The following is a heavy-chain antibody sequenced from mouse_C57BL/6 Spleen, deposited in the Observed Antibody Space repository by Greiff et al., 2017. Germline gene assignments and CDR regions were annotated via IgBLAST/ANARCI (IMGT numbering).Heavy chain of an antibody. J-gene: IGHJ3*01. CDR2: IYPGDGDT. V-gene: IGHV1-82*01. D-gene: IGHD2-3*01. CDR3: ARGGDGYWCAY. Sequence: QVQLQQSGPELVKPGASVKISCKASGYAFSSSWMNWVKQRPGKGLEWIGRIYPGDGDTNYNGKFKGKATLTADKSSSTAYMQLSSLTSEDSAVYFCARGGDGYWCAYWGQGTLVTVSA. CDR1: GYAFSSSW.